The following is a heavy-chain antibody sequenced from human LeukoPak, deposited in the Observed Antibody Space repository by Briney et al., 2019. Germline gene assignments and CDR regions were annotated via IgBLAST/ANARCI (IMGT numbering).Heavy chain of an antibody. CDR1: GYTFTGYY. CDR3: AREKMRASEDAFDI. J-gene: IGHJ3*02. Sequence: ASVKVSCKASGYTFTGYYMHWVRQAPGQGLEWMGWINPNSGGTNYAQKFQGRVTMTRDTSISTAYMELSRLRSDDTAVYYCAREKMRASEDAFDIWGQGTMVTVSS. CDR2: INPNSGGT. V-gene: IGHV1-2*02.